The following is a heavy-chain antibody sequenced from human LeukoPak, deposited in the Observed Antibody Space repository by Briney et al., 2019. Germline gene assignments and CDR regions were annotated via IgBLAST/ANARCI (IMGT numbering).Heavy chain of an antibody. CDR3: ARNRGWLQFDN. CDR1: GFIFTDYW. V-gene: IGHV3-7*01. D-gene: IGHD5-24*01. Sequence: GGPLRLSCAVSGFIFTDYWMNWVRQAPGKGLEWVAMIKYDGIDKQYLDSVKGRFTISRDNAKNSLYLDMNSLRAEDTAMYYCARNRGWLQFDNWGQGTLVTVSS. J-gene: IGHJ4*02. CDR2: IKYDGIDK.